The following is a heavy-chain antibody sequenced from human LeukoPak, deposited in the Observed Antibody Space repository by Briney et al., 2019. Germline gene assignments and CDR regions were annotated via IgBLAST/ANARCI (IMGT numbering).Heavy chain of an antibody. J-gene: IGHJ4*02. CDR2: ISGSGSNT. CDR3: AKDVRGYNRPFDY. CDR1: GFSFSTCA. Sequence: GGSLRLSCAASGFSFSTCAMNWVRQAPGKGLEWVPAISGSGSNTYYADSVKGRFTISRDNSKNTLYLQMNGLGAEDTALYYCAKDVRGYNRPFDYWGQGTLVTVSS. D-gene: IGHD3-10*02. V-gene: IGHV3-23*01.